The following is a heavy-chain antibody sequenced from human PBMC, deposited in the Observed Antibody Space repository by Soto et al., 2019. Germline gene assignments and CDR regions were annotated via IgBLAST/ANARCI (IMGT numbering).Heavy chain of an antibody. D-gene: IGHD3-10*01. V-gene: IGHV4-39*01. CDR3: ARHPAGRRGRVYYYYYMDV. CDR1: GGSISSSSYY. J-gene: IGHJ6*03. Sequence: PSETLSLTCTVSGGSISSSSYYWGWILQPPGKGLEWIGSIYSSGSTYYNPSLKSRVTISVDTSKNQFSLKLSSVTAADTAVYYCARHPAGRRGRVYYYYYMDVWGKGTTVT. CDR2: IYSSGST.